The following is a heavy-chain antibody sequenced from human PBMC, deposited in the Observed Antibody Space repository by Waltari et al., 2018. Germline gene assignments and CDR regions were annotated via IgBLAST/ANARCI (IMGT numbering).Heavy chain of an antibody. CDR3: AREKGVAGTIDY. D-gene: IGHD6-19*01. CDR2: IYNSGST. Sequence: QVQLQESGPGLVKPSETLSLTCAVSGYSISSGYYWGWIRQPPGKGLEWIGSIYNSGSTYYNPSLKSRVTISVDTSKNQFSLKLSSVTAADTAVYYCAREKGVAGTIDYWGQGTLVTVSS. V-gene: IGHV4-38-2*02. CDR1: GYSISSGYY. J-gene: IGHJ4*02.